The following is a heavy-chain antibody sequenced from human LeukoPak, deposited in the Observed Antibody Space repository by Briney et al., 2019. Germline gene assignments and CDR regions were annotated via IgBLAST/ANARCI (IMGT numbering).Heavy chain of an antibody. CDR2: IKQDGSEK. D-gene: IGHD3-10*01. CDR3: AREKRYYYGSGSPYMDV. V-gene: IGHV3-7*01. Sequence: GGSLRLSCAASGFTFSSYEMSWVRQAPGKGLEWVANIKQDGSEKNYVDSVKGRFTISRDNAKNSLYLQMNSLRAEDTAVYYCAREKRYYYGSGSPYMDVWGKGTTVTISS. J-gene: IGHJ6*03. CDR1: GFTFSSYE.